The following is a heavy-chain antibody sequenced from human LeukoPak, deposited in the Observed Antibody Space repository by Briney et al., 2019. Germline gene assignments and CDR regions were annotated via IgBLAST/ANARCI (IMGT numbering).Heavy chain of an antibody. CDR3: ARDAGISSGWHRELDY. D-gene: IGHD6-19*01. Sequence: ASVKVSCKASGYTFTSYGISRVRQAPGQGLEWMGWISAYNGNTNYAQKLQGRVTMTTDTSTSTAYMELRSLRSDDTAVYYCARDAGISSGWHRELDYWGQGTLVTVSS. CDR2: ISAYNGNT. CDR1: GYTFTSYG. J-gene: IGHJ4*02. V-gene: IGHV1-18*01.